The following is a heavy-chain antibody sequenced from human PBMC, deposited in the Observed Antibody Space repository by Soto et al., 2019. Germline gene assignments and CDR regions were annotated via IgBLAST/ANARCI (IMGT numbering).Heavy chain of an antibody. CDR2: VYHSGST. CDR3: AMTSTSGTRFDY. D-gene: IGHD1-1*01. CDR1: GGSISTSNW. Sequence: SETLSLTCAVSGGSISTSNWWSWVRQPPGKGLEWIGEVYHSGSTNYNPSFKSRVAMSVDKSKNQFSLKLNSVTAADTALYYCAMTSTSGTRFDYWGHGSLVTVSS. J-gene: IGHJ4*01. V-gene: IGHV4-4*02.